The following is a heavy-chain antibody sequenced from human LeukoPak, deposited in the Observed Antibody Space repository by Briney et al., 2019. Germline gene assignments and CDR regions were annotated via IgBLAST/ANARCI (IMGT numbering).Heavy chain of an antibody. CDR1: GFTFSSYA. V-gene: IGHV3-23*01. Sequence: TGGSLRLSCAASGFTFSSYAMTWVRQAPGKGLEWVSAISGSGVSTYYADSVKGRFTISRDNSKYTLYLQMSSLRAEDTAVYYCAKDYRYCTSTSCYGDDAFDIWGQGTMVTVSS. J-gene: IGHJ3*02. CDR2: ISGSGVST. CDR3: AKDYRYCTSTSCYGDDAFDI. D-gene: IGHD2-2*01.